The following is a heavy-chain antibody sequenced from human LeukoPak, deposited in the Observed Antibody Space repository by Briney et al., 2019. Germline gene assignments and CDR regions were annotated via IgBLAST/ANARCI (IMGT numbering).Heavy chain of an antibody. CDR1: GYSISSGYY. CDR2: IYYSGST. D-gene: IGHD6-6*01. CDR3: ARRQLAGPFDY. J-gene: IGHJ4*02. Sequence: PSETLSLTCTVSGYSISSGYYWGWIRQPPGKGLEWIGSIYYSGSTYYNPSLKSRVTISVDTSKNQFSLKLSSVTAADTAVYYCARRQLAGPFDYWGQGTLVIVSS. V-gene: IGHV4-38-2*02.